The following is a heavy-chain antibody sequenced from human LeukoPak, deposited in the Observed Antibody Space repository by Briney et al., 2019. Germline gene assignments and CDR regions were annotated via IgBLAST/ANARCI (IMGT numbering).Heavy chain of an antibody. V-gene: IGHV3-30-3*01. Sequence: PGRSLRLSCAASGFTFSSYAMHWVRQTPGRGLEWVAVISYDGSNKHYADSVKGRFTISRDNSKNTLYLQMNSLRGEDTAVYYCARENGDYVSYYFDYWGQGTLLTVSS. CDR2: ISYDGSNK. CDR3: ARENGDYVSYYFDY. CDR1: GFTFSSYA. J-gene: IGHJ4*02. D-gene: IGHD4-17*01.